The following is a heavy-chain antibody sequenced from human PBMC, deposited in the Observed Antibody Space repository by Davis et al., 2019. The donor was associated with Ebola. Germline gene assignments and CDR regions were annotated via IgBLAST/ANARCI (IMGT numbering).Heavy chain of an antibody. CDR1: GYTFTTYW. D-gene: IGHD3-3*02. Sequence: GESLKISCKGSGYTFTTYWIGWVRQLPGTGLEWMGIIYPGDSDTRYSPSFQGQVTISADKSISTAYLQWSSLKASDTAMYYCARRGGWSGAFLDYWGQGTLVTVSS. J-gene: IGHJ4*02. V-gene: IGHV5-51*01. CDR2: IYPGDSDT. CDR3: ARRGGWSGAFLDY.